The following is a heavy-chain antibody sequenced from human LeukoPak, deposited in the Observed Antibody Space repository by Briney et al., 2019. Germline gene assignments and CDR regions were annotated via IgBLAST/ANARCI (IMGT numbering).Heavy chain of an antibody. CDR1: GYTFTSYY. CDR3: ASRTYYDSSGWSFDI. Sequence: GASVTVSCKASGYTFTSYYMHWVRQAPGQGLEWMGIINPSGGSTSYAQKFQGRVTMTRDTSISTAYMELSRLRSDDTAVYYCASRTYYDSSGWSFDIWGQGTMVTVSS. CDR2: INPSGGST. J-gene: IGHJ3*02. V-gene: IGHV1-46*03. D-gene: IGHD3-22*01.